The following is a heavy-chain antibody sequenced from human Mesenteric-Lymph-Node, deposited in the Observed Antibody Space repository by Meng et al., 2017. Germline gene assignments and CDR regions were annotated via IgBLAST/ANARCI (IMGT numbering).Heavy chain of an antibody. CDR2: IIPIFGTA. CDR3: ARGRGGPNPYYYGMDV. Sequence: SVKVSCKASGGTFSSYAISWVRQAPGQGLEWVGGIIPIFGTANYAQKFQGRVTITADESTSTAYMELSSLRSEDTAVYYCARGRGGPNPYYYGMDVWGQGTTVTVSS. CDR1: GGTFSSYA. J-gene: IGHJ6*02. V-gene: IGHV1-69*13.